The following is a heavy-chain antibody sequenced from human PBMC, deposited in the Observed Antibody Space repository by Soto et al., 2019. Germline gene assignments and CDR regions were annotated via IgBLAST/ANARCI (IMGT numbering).Heavy chain of an antibody. CDR1: GGTFSSYA. D-gene: IGHD1-1*01. CDR3: ARDLRYEGGPQYFQH. Sequence: QVQLVQSGAEVKKPGSSVKVSCKASGGTFSSYAISWVRQAPGQGLEWMGGIIPIFGTANYAQKFQGRVTITADEATSTADMELSSLRSEDTAVYYCARDLRYEGGPQYFQHWGQGTLVTVSS. V-gene: IGHV1-69*12. CDR2: IIPIFGTA. J-gene: IGHJ1*01.